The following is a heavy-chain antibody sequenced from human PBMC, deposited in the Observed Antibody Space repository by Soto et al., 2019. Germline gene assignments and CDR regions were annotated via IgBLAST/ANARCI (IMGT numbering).Heavy chain of an antibody. CDR3: AKDCSGGSCYYYYGMDV. Sequence: GSLRLSCAASGFTFSSYVMSWVRQAPGKGLEWVSAISGSGGSTYYADSVKGRFTISRDNSKNTLYLQMNSLRAEDTAVYYCAKDCSGGSCYYYYGMDVWGQGTTVTVSS. CDR1: GFTFSSYV. V-gene: IGHV3-23*01. D-gene: IGHD2-15*01. CDR2: ISGSGGST. J-gene: IGHJ6*02.